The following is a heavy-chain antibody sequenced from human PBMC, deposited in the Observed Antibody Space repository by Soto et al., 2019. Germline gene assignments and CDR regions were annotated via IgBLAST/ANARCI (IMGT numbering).Heavy chain of an antibody. CDR1: GGSISSSNW. D-gene: IGHD3-10*01. V-gene: IGHV4-4*02. CDR3: ARSLLWFGDLHWFAP. Sequence: SETLSLTCSISGGSISSSNWWSWVRQPPGKGLEWIGEIYHSGSTNYNPSLKSRVTISVDKSKNQFSLKLSSVTAADTAVYYCARSLLWFGDLHWFAPWGQGTLVTSPQ. CDR2: IYHSGST. J-gene: IGHJ5*02.